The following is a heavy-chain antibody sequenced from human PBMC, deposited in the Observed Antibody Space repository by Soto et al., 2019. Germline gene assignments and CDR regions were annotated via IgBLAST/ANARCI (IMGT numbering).Heavy chain of an antibody. D-gene: IGHD1-7*01. CDR3: ARPGAGTTFYYYYYMDV. J-gene: IGHJ6*03. CDR2: INPSGGST. CDR1: GYSFTNFH. V-gene: IGHV1-46*01. Sequence: GASVKVSCKASGYSFTNFHIHWERQAPGQGLEWMGIINPSGGSTSYAQKFQGRVTMTRDTSTSTVYMELSSLRAEDTAVYYCARPGAGTTFYYYYYMDVWGKGTTVTVSS.